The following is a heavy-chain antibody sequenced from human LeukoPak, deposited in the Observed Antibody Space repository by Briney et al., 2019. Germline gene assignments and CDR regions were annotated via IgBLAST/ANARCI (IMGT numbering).Heavy chain of an antibody. CDR2: IYPGDSDT. J-gene: IGHJ4*02. V-gene: IGHV5-51*01. Sequence: GESLKISCKGSGYSFTTYWIGWVRQMPGKGLEWMGIIYPGDSDTRYSPSFQGQVTISADKSINTAYLQWSSLKASDTAMYYCARFLGYCSDTSCYGYFHYWGQGTLVTVSS. CDR1: GYSFTTYW. CDR3: ARFLGYCSDTSCYGYFHY. D-gene: IGHD2-2*01.